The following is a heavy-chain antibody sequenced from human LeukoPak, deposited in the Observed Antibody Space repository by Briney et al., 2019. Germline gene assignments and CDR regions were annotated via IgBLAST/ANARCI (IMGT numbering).Heavy chain of an antibody. Sequence: SGGSLRLSCAASGFTFSRHWMRWVRQAPGKGLEWVANIVQDGSQKYYVDSVKGRFTISRDNVKNSLYLQMNSLRAEYTTVYYCARNEKRGRDLWGQGARVTVSA. CDR3: ARNEKRGRDL. CDR2: IVQDGSQK. J-gene: IGHJ4*02. V-gene: IGHV3-7*03. CDR1: GFTFSRHW.